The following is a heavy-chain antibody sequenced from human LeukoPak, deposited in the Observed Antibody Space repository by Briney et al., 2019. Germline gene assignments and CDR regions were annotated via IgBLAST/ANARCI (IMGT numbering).Heavy chain of an antibody. CDR2: MYNGGST. J-gene: IGHJ4*02. D-gene: IGHD6-19*01. V-gene: IGHV4-59*01. CDR3: ARAEKAVTGTLDS. CDR1: GDSISNYY. Sequence: ASETLSLTCTVSGDSISNYYWSWIRQSPGKELEWIGYMYNGGSTIYNPSLKSRVTISTDTSKNQFSLRLTSVTAADTAVYYCARAEKAVTGTLDSWGQGTLITVSS.